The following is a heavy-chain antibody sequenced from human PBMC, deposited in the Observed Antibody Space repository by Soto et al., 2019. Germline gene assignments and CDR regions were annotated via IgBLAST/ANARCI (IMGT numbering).Heavy chain of an antibody. J-gene: IGHJ3*02. CDR1: GFTFSSYG. CDR3: AKEDYGGNSIPNDAFDI. CDR2: IWYDGSNK. V-gene: IGHV3-33*06. Sequence: QVQLVESGGGVVQPGRSLRLSCAASGFTFSSYGMHWVRQAPGKGLEWVAVIWYDGSNKYYADSVKGRFTISRDNSKNTLYLQMNSLRAEDTAVYYCAKEDYGGNSIPNDAFDIWGQGTMVTVSS. D-gene: IGHD4-17*01.